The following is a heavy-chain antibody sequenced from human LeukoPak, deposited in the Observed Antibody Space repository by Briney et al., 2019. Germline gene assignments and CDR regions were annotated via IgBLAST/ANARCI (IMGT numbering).Heavy chain of an antibody. CDR1: GFTFSTYW. CDR2: INSDGSTT. D-gene: IGHD6-13*01. J-gene: IGHJ4*02. Sequence: GGPLRLSCAASGFTFSTYWMNWVRQAPGKGLVWVSRINSDGSTTSYADSVKGRFTISRDNAKNTLYLQMNSLRAEDTAIYYCASGIAAADTVAIHYWGQGTLVTVSS. CDR3: ASGIAAADTVAIHY. V-gene: IGHV3-74*01.